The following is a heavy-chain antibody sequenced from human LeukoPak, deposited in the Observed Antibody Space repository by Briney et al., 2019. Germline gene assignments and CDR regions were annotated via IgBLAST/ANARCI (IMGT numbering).Heavy chain of an antibody. CDR1: GYTFTSYA. D-gene: IGHD4-17*01. V-gene: IGHV1-3*01. Sequence: GASVKVSCKASGYTFTSYAMHWVRQAPGQRLEWMGWINAGNGNTKYSQKFQGRVTITRDTSASTAYMELSSLRSEDTAVYYCAMYGDYGNWFDPWGQGTLVTVSS. J-gene: IGHJ5*02. CDR3: AMYGDYGNWFDP. CDR2: INAGNGNT.